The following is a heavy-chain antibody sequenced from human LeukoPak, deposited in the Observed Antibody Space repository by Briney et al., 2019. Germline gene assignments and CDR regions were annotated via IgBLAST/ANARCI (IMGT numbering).Heavy chain of an antibody. D-gene: IGHD2-2*01. CDR1: GYTFTGYY. Sequence: GASVKVSCKASGYTFTGYYMHWVRQAPGQGLEWMGWINPNSGGTNYAQKFQGRVTMTRDTSISTAYMELSRLRSDDTAVYYCARVGGGVVPAATYYYYYMDGWAKGPRSPSP. CDR3: ARVGGGVVPAATYYYYYMDG. V-gene: IGHV1-2*02. J-gene: IGHJ6*03. CDR2: INPNSGGT.